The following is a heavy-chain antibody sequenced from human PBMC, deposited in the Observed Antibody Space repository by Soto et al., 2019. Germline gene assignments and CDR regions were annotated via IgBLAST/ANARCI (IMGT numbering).Heavy chain of an antibody. Sequence: SETLSLTCAVSGVSISSGNWWTWVRQSPQRGLEYIGEIFHDGTANYYPSFERRVAISVDTSKNQFSLKLTSVTAADTAIYYCASQYSSSWYVGPLNYWGQGILVTVSS. D-gene: IGHD6-13*01. V-gene: IGHV4-4*02. CDR2: IFHDGTA. CDR3: ASQYSSSWYVGPLNY. CDR1: GVSISSGNW. J-gene: IGHJ4*02.